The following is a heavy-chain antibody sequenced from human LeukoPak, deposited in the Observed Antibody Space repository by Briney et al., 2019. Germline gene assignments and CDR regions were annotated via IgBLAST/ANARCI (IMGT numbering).Heavy chain of an antibody. CDR1: GGSFSGYY. CDR2: INHSGST. J-gene: IGHJ5*02. Sequence: PSETLSLTCAVYGGSFSGYYWSWIRQPPGKGLEWIGEINHSGSTNHNPSLKSRVTISVDTSKNQFSLKLSSVTAADTAVHYCARGPIMITFGGVIPYNWFDPWGQGTLVTVSS. CDR3: ARGPIMITFGGVIPYNWFDP. V-gene: IGHV4-34*01. D-gene: IGHD3-16*02.